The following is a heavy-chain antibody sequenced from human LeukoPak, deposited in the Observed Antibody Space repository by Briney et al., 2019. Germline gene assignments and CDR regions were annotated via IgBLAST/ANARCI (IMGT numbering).Heavy chain of an antibody. V-gene: IGHV4-39*01. CDR2: IYYSGST. CDR1: GGSFSSYY. J-gene: IGHJ6*02. Sequence: PSETLSLTCAVYGGSFSSYYWGWIRQPPGKGLEWIGSIYYSGSTYYNPSLKSRVTISVDTSKNQFSLKLSSVTAADTAVYYCARHGTAAGNYYYYYYGMDVWGQGTTVTVSS. D-gene: IGHD6-13*01. CDR3: ARHGTAAGNYYYYYYGMDV.